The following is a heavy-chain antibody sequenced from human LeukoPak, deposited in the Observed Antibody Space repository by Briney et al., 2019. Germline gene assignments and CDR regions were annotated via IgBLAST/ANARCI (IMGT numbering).Heavy chain of an antibody. J-gene: IGHJ4*02. CDR3: ARGGNFYRGHYFDY. CDR2: IYYTGST. V-gene: IGHV4-59*01. CDR1: GGSISEYY. Sequence: PSETLSLTCTVSGGSISEYYWYWIRQPPSKGPEGIGYIYYTGSTKYHPSLKSRLTISVDTSKNQFSLRLTSVTAADTAVYYCARGGNFYRGHYFDYWGQGALVTVSS. D-gene: IGHD1-26*01.